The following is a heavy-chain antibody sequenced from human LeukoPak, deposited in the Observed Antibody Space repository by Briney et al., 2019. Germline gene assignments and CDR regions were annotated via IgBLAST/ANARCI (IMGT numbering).Heavy chain of an antibody. CDR1: RFTFSSYA. CDR2: ISGGGAGT. D-gene: IGHD2-2*01. CDR3: ARLPAAINGYFDP. Sequence: GGSLRLSCAASRFTFSSYAMSWVRQAPGKGLEWVSAISGGGAGTYYADSVKGRFTISRDNSKYTLYLQMYSLRAEDTAVYYCARLPAAINGYFDPWGQGTLVTVSS. J-gene: IGHJ5*02. V-gene: IGHV3-23*01.